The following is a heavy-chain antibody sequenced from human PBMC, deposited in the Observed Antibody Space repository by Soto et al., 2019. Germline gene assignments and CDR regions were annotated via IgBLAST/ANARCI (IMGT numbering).Heavy chain of an antibody. J-gene: IGHJ4*02. Sequence: PGGSLRLSCAASGFTFSIYWMHWVRQAPGKGLDWLSYISTDSTTIYYADSVKGRFIISRDNAKNSLYLQMNSLRPEDTAVYYCAREQQLAFDNWGQGTRVTVSS. V-gene: IGHV3-48*01. CDR3: AREQQLAFDN. D-gene: IGHD6-13*01. CDR2: ISTDSTTI. CDR1: GFTFSIYW.